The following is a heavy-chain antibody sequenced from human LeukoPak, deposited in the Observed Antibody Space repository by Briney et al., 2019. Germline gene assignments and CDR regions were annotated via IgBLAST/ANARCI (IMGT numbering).Heavy chain of an antibody. Sequence: GGSLRLSCVASGFTFSTYAMTWVRQAPGKGLVWVSRINSDGRSTNYADSVKGRFTISRDNAKNTLYLQMNSLRAEDTAVYYCARSAYPGNSVIEDWGRGTLVTVSS. CDR1: GFTFSTYA. D-gene: IGHD4-23*01. J-gene: IGHJ4*02. CDR2: INSDGRST. V-gene: IGHV3-74*01. CDR3: ARSAYPGNSVIED.